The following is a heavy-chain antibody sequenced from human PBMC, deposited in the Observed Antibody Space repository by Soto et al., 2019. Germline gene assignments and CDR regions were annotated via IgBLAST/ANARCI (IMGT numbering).Heavy chain of an antibody. CDR2: INHSGST. Sequence: SETLSLTCSVYGGSFSGYYWSWIRQPPGKGLEWIGEINHSGSTNYNPSLKSRVTISVDTSKNQFSLKLSSVTAADTAVYYCARAVVVYAFDYWGQGTLVTVSS. J-gene: IGHJ4*02. D-gene: IGHD2-8*02. CDR1: GGSFSGYY. CDR3: ARAVVVYAFDY. V-gene: IGHV4-34*01.